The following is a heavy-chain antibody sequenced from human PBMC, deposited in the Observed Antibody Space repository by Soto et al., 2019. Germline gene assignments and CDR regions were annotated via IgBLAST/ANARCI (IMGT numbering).Heavy chain of an antibody. Sequence: ESGGGLVQPGGSLRLSCAASGFTFSRYAMSWVRQAPGKGLEWVSAIGVSGDTTYYADSVKGRFTISRDNSKNTLYLQMGSLRAEETAVYYCAKVRRFGELRSLYWGQGTLVTVSS. CDR3: AKVRRFGELRSLY. CDR2: IGVSGDTT. CDR1: GFTFSRYA. J-gene: IGHJ4*02. D-gene: IGHD3-10*01. V-gene: IGHV3-23*01.